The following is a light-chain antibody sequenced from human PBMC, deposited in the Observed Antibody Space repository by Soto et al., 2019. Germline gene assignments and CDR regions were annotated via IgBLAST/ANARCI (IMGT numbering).Light chain of an antibody. J-gene: IGKJ5*01. CDR3: QQYNNWHPIT. V-gene: IGKV3-15*01. CDR1: QSVSSK. Sequence: EIVMTQSPATLSVSPGERYTLSCRASQSVSSKLAWYQQKPGQAPRLLIYGASTRATGIPARFSGSGSGTEFTLTISSLKSEDFAVYYCQQYNNWHPITFGQGTRLEIK. CDR2: GAS.